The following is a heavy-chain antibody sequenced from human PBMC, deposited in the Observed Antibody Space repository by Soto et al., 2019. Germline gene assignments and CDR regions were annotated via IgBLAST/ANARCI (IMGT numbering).Heavy chain of an antibody. CDR2: IKPDGSEK. CDR1: GFIFSSFW. Sequence: PGGSLRLSCAASGFIFSSFWMSWVRQAPGKGLEWVANIKPDGSEKYYVDSVRGRFTVSRDNAKNSQYLQMNSLRAEDTAVYYCARGESWAFDIWGQGTMVTVSS. CDR3: ARGESWAFDI. V-gene: IGHV3-7*04. J-gene: IGHJ3*02.